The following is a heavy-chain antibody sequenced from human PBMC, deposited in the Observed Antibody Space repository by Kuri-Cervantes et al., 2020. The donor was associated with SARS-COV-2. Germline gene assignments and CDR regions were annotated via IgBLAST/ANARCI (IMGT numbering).Heavy chain of an antibody. CDR1: GYTFTSYG. D-gene: IGHD6-19*01. J-gene: IGHJ4*02. V-gene: IGHV1-18*01. CDR3: AKNWGASGWYPFDC. Sequence: ASVKVSCKASGYTFTSYGISWVRQAPGQGPEWMGWISTYSGNTNYAQRLQGRVTMTTDTSTSTAYMELRSLRSDDTAVFYCAKNWGASGWYPFDCWGQGTLVTVSS. CDR2: ISTYSGNT.